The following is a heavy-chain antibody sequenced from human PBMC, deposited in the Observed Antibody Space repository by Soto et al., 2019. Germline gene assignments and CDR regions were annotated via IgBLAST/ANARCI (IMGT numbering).Heavy chain of an antibody. Sequence: GGSLRLSCAASGFTFSSYGMHWVRQAPGKGLEWVAVISYDGSNKYYADSVKGRFTISSDNSKNTLYLQMNSLRAEDTAVYYCAKDFFSPEGGGYYYYGMDVWGQGTTVTVSS. J-gene: IGHJ6*02. V-gene: IGHV3-30*18. CDR2: ISYDGSNK. CDR3: AKDFFSPEGGGYYYYGMDV. D-gene: IGHD3-16*01. CDR1: GFTFSSYG.